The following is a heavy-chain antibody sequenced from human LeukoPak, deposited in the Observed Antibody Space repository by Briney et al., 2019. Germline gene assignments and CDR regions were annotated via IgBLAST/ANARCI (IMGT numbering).Heavy chain of an antibody. V-gene: IGHV1-2*02. CDR3: ATELGYCSSTSCYEYYYYGMDV. CDR2: INPNSGGT. D-gene: IGHD2-2*01. CDR1: GYTFTGYY. J-gene: IGHJ6*02. Sequence: ASVKVSCKASGYTFTGYYMHWVRQAPGQGLEWMGWINPNSGGTNYAQKFQGRVTMTRDTSISTAYMELSRLRSDDTAVYYCATELGYCSSTSCYEYYYYGMDVWGQGTTVTVSS.